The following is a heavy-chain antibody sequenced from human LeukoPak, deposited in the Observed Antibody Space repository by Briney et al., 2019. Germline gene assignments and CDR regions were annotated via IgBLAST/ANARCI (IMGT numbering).Heavy chain of an antibody. CDR3: ARGSTGDDY. Sequence: GASVKVSCKASGGTFSSYAISWVQQAPGQGLEWMGRIIPILGIANYAQKFQGRVTITADKSTSTAYMELSSLRSEDTAVYYCARGSTGDDYWGQGTLVTVSS. J-gene: IGHJ4*02. V-gene: IGHV1-69*04. CDR1: GGTFSSYA. CDR2: IIPILGIA. D-gene: IGHD7-27*01.